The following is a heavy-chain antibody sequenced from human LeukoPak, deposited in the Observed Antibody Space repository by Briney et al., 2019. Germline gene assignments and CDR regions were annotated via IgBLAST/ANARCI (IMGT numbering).Heavy chain of an antibody. J-gene: IGHJ4*02. V-gene: IGHV1-18*01. D-gene: IGHD1-26*01. CDR2: ISAYNGNT. CDR3: ARDLRFGRSGSYIPNPFDY. CDR1: GGTFSSYA. Sequence: ASVKVSCKASGGTFSSYAISWVRQAPGQGLEWMGWISAYNGNTNYAQKLQGRVTMTTDTSTSTAYMELRSLRSDDTAVYYCARDLRFGRSGSYIPNPFDYWGQGTLVTVSS.